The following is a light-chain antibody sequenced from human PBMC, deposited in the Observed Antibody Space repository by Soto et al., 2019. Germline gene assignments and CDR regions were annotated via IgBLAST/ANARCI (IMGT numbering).Light chain of an antibody. Sequence: EIVLTQSPGTLSLSPGERATLSCRASQSVSSTYLAWYQQKLGQAPRLLIYGASIRATGIPDRFSGSGSGTHVTLTLSRLEPEDFAVYYCQQYGSSPRTFGQGTKLDIK. CDR2: GAS. CDR3: QQYGSSPRT. J-gene: IGKJ2*01. V-gene: IGKV3-20*01. CDR1: QSVSSTY.